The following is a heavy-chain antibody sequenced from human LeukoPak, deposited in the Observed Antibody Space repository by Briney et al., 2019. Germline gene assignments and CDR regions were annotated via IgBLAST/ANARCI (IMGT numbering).Heavy chain of an antibody. CDR2: INCNSGDA. Sequence: GASVKVSCKASGYSFSEHYIYWVRQAPGQGLEWVGRINCNSGDANSAQKFQGRVTMTRDTSVSTAYMDLSRLTSDDTAVYYCARTLDDSTIGYWGQGTLVTVSS. J-gene: IGHJ4*02. V-gene: IGHV1-2*02. D-gene: IGHD2/OR15-2a*01. CDR3: ARTLDDSTIGY. CDR1: GYSFSEHY.